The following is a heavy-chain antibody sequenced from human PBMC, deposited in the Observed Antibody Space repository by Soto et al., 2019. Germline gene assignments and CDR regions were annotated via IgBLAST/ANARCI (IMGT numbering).Heavy chain of an antibody. V-gene: IGHV3-23*01. J-gene: IGHJ4*02. CDR2: ISGSGDST. Sequence: GGSLRLSCAASGFTFSTYVLNWVRQAPGKGLEWVSAISGSGDSTYYADSVKGRFTISRDNSKNTLYLQMNSLRAEDTAIYYCAKGRVIPPADFDFWGQGTLVTISS. D-gene: IGHD2-2*01. CDR3: AKGRVIPPADFDF. CDR1: GFTFSTYV.